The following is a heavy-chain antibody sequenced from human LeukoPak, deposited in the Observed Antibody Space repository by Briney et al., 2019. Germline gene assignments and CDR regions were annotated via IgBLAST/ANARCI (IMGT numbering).Heavy chain of an antibody. Sequence: GESLKISCKGSGYIFTDYWIAWVRQMPGKGLEWMGIIYPGDSDTRYSPSFQGQVTISADRSITTAYLQWSRLKASDTAMYNCTRPNTSGPFDYWGQGTLVTVSS. J-gene: IGHJ4*02. CDR1: GYIFTDYW. CDR2: IYPGDSDT. V-gene: IGHV5-51*01. D-gene: IGHD6-19*01. CDR3: TRPNTSGPFDY.